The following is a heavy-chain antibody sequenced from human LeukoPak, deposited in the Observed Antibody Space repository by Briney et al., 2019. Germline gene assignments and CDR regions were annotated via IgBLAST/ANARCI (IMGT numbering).Heavy chain of an antibody. Sequence: GGSLRLSCAASGFTFSSYAMSWVRQAPGKGLEWVANIKQDGSEKYYVDSVKGRFTISRDNAKNSLYLQMNSLRAEDTAVYYCARDLRDSSSPWGQGTLVTVSS. CDR1: GFTFSSYA. CDR2: IKQDGSEK. CDR3: ARDLRDSSSP. J-gene: IGHJ5*02. V-gene: IGHV3-7*01. D-gene: IGHD6-6*01.